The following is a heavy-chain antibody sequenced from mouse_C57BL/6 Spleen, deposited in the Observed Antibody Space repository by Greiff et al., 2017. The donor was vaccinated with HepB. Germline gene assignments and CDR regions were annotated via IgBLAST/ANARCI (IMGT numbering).Heavy chain of an antibody. J-gene: IGHJ1*03. CDR3: EGTNYGSSVYFDV. V-gene: IGHV1-85*01. D-gene: IGHD1-1*01. Sequence: QVQLQQSGPELVKPGASVKLSCKASGYTFTSYDINWVKQRPGQGLEWIGWIYPREGSTKDNEKFKGKATGTVDTSSSTAYMELHSLTSEDSAVYLLEGTNYGSSVYFDVWGTGTTVTVSS. CDR1: GYTFTSYD. CDR2: IYPREGST.